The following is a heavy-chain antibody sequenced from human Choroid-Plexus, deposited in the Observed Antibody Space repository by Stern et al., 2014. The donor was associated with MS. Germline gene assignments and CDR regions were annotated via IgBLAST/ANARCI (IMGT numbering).Heavy chain of an antibody. D-gene: IGHD2/OR15-2a*01. CDR1: GFTFGSCD. CDR3: AKDRQYFTYFFDH. J-gene: IGHJ5*02. CDR2: GSYDGSNK. Sequence: MQLVESGGGVVQPGRPRRLSCVASGFTFGSCDMHWVRQAPGKGMEWVAGGSYDGSNKNYADSVKGRFTISRDNSQNTLYMQMSSLRPEDTAVYYCAKDRQYFTYFFDHWGQGSLVTVSS. V-gene: IGHV3-30*18.